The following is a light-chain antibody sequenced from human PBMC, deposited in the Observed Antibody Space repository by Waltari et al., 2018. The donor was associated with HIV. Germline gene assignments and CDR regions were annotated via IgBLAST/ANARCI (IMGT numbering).Light chain of an antibody. Sequence: DIVMTQSPDSLAVSLGVRSTINCKSSKSVLYSSNNKNYLAWYQQKPGQPPKLLIYWASTRESGVPDRFSGSGSGTDFTLTISSLQAEDVAVYYCQQYYSTPPTFGQGTKLEIK. J-gene: IGKJ2*01. CDR1: KSVLYSSNNKNY. V-gene: IGKV4-1*01. CDR2: WAS. CDR3: QQYYSTPPT.